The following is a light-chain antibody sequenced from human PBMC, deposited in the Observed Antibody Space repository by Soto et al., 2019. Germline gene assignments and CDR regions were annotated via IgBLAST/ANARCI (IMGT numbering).Light chain of an antibody. CDR3: QQYNSYSPT. V-gene: IGKV1-5*03. J-gene: IGKJ1*01. CDR1: QTISSW. CDR2: KAS. Sequence: DIQMAQSPSTPSGSVGDRITITCRASQTISSWLAWYQQKPGKAPKLLIYKASTLKSGVPSRFSGSGSGTEFTLTISSLQPDDFATYYCQQYNSYSPTFGQGTKVDI.